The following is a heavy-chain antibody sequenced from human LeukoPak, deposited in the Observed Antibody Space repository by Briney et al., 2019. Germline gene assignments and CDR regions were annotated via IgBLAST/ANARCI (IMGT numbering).Heavy chain of an antibody. CDR1: GFTFSNYA. CDR3: AKGKQLEPFDY. J-gene: IGHJ4*02. Sequence: GGSLRLSCVASGFTFSNYAMVWVRQAPGKGLEWVAFIQYDGSSEYYADSVKGRFTISRDNSKNTLYLQMNSLRAEDTAVYYCAKGKQLEPFDYWGQGTLVTVSS. V-gene: IGHV3-30*02. CDR2: IQYDGSSE. D-gene: IGHD1-1*01.